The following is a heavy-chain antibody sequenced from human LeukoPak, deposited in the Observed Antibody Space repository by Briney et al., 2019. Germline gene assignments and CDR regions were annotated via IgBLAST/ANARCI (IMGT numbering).Heavy chain of an antibody. D-gene: IGHD3-3*01. Sequence: SGGSLRLSCAASGFTFSSYWMSWVRQAPGKGLEWVANIKQDGSEKYYVGSVKGRFTISRDNAKNSLYLQMNSLRAEDTAVYYCARDSYDFWSGYCDYYYYYYMDVWGKGTTVTVSS. CDR3: ARDSYDFWSGYCDYYYYYYMDV. CDR1: GFTFSSYW. CDR2: IKQDGSEK. V-gene: IGHV3-7*01. J-gene: IGHJ6*03.